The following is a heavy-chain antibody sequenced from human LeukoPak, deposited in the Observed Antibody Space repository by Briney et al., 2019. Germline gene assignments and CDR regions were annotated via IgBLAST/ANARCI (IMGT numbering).Heavy chain of an antibody. CDR1: GYTFTSYD. CDR2: MNPNSGNT. Sequence: ASVKVSCKASGYTFTSYDINWVRQATGQGLEWMGWMNPNSGNTGYAQKFQGRVTMTTNTSISTAYMELSSLRSEDTAVYYCASYCSGGSCTYYSYGMDVWGQGTTVTVSS. J-gene: IGHJ6*02. V-gene: IGHV1-8*01. CDR3: ASYCSGGSCTYYSYGMDV. D-gene: IGHD2-15*01.